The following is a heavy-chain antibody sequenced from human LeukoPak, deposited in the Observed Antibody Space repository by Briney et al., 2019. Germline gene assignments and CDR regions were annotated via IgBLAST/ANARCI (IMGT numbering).Heavy chain of an antibody. Sequence: ASVKVSCKASEYTFTDYFMHWVRQAPGQGLEWMGWINPNSGGTNFAQKFQGRVTLTRDTSISSAYMELSRVRSDDTAVYYCARDPYYYGSGIGVRYFDLWGRGTLVTVSS. CDR3: ARDPYYYGSGIGVRYFDL. CDR2: INPNSGGT. J-gene: IGHJ2*01. CDR1: EYTFTDYF. V-gene: IGHV1-2*02. D-gene: IGHD3-10*01.